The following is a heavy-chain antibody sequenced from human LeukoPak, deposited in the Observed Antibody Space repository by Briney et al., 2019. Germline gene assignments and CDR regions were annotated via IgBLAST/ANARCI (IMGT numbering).Heavy chain of an antibody. CDR1: GYTFTGYY. D-gene: IGHD5-12*01. V-gene: IGHV1-2*02. CDR3: ARAAIVATILS. CDR2: INPNTGGT. Sequence: ASVKVSCKASGYTFTGYYMNWVRQAPGRGLEWMGWINPNTGGTIYAQKFQGRVTMTRDTSISTAYMDLSGLKSDDMAVYYCARAAIVATILSWGQGTLVTVSS. J-gene: IGHJ4*02.